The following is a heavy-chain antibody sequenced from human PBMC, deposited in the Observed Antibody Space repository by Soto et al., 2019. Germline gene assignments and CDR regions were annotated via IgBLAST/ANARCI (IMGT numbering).Heavy chain of an antibody. CDR3: ARDRSIKEVASAFYY. D-gene: IGHD3-10*01. J-gene: IGHJ4*02. Sequence: DVQVLESGGGLFQPGESLRLSCAASGFTFNNYAMSWVRQAPGKGLEWVATISGSGGTTYYADSVKGRFTISRDNSQNTLYLQMKSLRADDTALYHGARDRSIKEVASAFYYWGQGTLVTVSS. V-gene: IGHV3-23*01. CDR1: GFTFNNYA. CDR2: ISGSGGTT.